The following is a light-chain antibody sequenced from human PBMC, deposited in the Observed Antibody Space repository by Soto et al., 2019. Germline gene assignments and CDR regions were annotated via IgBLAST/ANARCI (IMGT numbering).Light chain of an antibody. CDR1: QDIRNT. J-gene: IGKJ1*01. CDR2: AAS. V-gene: IGKV1-6*01. CDR3: LQYCNFSWT. Sequence: AIQMTQSPSSLSASVGDRVAISCRASQDIRNTLAWYQQKPGEAPKLLIFAASNLQSGVPSRFSGSGSVTDFTLAITGLQPEDFATYYCLQYCNFSWTFGQGTKVEVK.